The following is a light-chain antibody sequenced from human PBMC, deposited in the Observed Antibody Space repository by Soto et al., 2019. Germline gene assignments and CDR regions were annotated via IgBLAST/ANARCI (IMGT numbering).Light chain of an antibody. CDR1: SSDVGGYNY. CDR3: CLYAGTYTYV. Sequence: QSALTQPRSVSGSPGQSVTISCTGTSSDVGGYNYVSWYQQHPGKAPKLMIYDVNKRPSGVPDRFSGSKSGNTASLTISGLQDEDEADYSCCLYAGTYTYVFGTGTKVTVL. J-gene: IGLJ1*01. V-gene: IGLV2-11*01. CDR2: DVN.